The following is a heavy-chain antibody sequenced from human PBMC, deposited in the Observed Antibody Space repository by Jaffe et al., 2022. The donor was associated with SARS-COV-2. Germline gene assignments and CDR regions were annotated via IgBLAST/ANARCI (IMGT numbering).Heavy chain of an antibody. CDR3: AREGDGGTGFDP. CDR2: IYYSGST. V-gene: IGHV4-59*01. J-gene: IGHJ5*02. CDR1: GGSISSYY. D-gene: IGHD3-16*01. Sequence: QVQLQESGPGLVKPSETLSLTCTVSGGSISSYYWSWIRQPPGKGLEWIGYIYYSGSTNYNPSLKSRVTISVDTSKNQFSLKLSSVTAADTAVYYCAREGDGGTGFDPWGQGTLVTVSS.